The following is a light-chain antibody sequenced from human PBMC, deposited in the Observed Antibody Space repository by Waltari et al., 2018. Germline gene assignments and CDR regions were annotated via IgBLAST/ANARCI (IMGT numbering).Light chain of an antibody. CDR3: QSADSSGTYVV. Sequence: SYELTQPPPVPVSPGQTARITCSGDALPKHYAYWYQQKPGQAPVLVIYKDSERPSGIPERFSGSSSGTTVTLTISGVQAEDEADYYCQSADSSGTYVVFGGGTKLTVL. J-gene: IGLJ2*01. CDR2: KDS. CDR1: ALPKHY. V-gene: IGLV3-25*03.